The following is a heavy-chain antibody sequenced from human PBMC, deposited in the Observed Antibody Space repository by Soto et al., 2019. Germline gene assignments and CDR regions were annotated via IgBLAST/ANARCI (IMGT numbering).Heavy chain of an antibody. V-gene: IGHV3-23*01. CDR1: GVTFSTYA. J-gene: IGHJ4*02. CDR3: AKDHGWLHYS. CDR2: ITGSGSDT. D-gene: IGHD3-10*01. Sequence: GGSLRLSCAASGVTFSTYAMTWVRQAPGKGLEWVSAITGSGSDTYYADSVKGRFTISRDNSKSTLYLHMNSLRTEDTAVYFCAKDHGWLHYSWGQGTPVTVSS.